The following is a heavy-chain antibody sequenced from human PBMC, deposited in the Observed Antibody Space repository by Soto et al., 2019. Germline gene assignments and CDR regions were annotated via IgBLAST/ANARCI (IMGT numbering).Heavy chain of an antibody. Sequence: EVQLLESGGGLVQPGGSLRLSCAASGFTFSSYAMTWVRQAPGKGLEWVSVISGSGGDTYYADSVKGRFTISRDNSKNTLYLQMNSLRAGDTAVYYCAKGPYYYGLGSYYTKPQLDYWGQGTLVTVSS. D-gene: IGHD3-10*01. V-gene: IGHV3-23*01. CDR2: ISGSGGDT. CDR1: GFTFSSYA. J-gene: IGHJ4*02. CDR3: AKGPYYYGLGSYYTKPQLDY.